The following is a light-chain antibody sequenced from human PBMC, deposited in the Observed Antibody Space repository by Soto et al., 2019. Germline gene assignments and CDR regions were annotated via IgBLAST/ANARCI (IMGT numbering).Light chain of an antibody. CDR2: DAS. V-gene: IGKV1-5*01. CDR1: QSISSW. Sequence: DIQMTQSPSTLSASVGDRVTITCRASQSISSWLAWYQQKPGKAPKLLIYDASSLESGVPSMFSGSGSGTEFTLTISSMQPDDFATYYGQQYNSYRTFGQGPKVDIK. J-gene: IGKJ1*01. CDR3: QQYNSYRT.